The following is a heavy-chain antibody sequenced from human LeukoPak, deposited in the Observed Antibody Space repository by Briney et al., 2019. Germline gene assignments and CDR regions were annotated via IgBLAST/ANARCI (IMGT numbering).Heavy chain of an antibody. D-gene: IGHD3-3*01. Sequence: PGGSLRLSCAASGFTFSSYEMNWVRQAPGKGLEWVSYISSSGSTIYYADSVKGRFTISRDNAKNSLYLQMNSLRAEDTAVYYCAGPNFFSYYYYMDVWGKGTTVTISS. CDR3: AGPNFFSYYYYMDV. J-gene: IGHJ6*03. CDR1: GFTFSSYE. V-gene: IGHV3-48*03. CDR2: ISSSGSTI.